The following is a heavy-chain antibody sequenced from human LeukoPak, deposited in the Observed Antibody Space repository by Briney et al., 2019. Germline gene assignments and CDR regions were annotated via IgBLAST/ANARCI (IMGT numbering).Heavy chain of an antibody. V-gene: IGHV4-59*01. Sequence: SETLSLTCTVSGGSISSYYWSWIRQPPGKGLEWIGYIYYSGSTNYNPSLKSRVTIPVDTSKNQFSLKLSSVTAADTAVYYCARGIAARPRKENYYFDYWGQGTLVTLSS. J-gene: IGHJ4*02. CDR3: ARGIAARPRKENYYFDY. D-gene: IGHD6-6*01. CDR2: IYYSGST. CDR1: GGSISSYY.